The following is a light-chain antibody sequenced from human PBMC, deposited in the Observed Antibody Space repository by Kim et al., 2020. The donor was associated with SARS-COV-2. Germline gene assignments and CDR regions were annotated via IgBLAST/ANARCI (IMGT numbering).Light chain of an antibody. Sequence: ALGKTVRITCQGDSLRSYYASWYQQKPGQAPVLVIYGKNNRPSGIPDRFSGSSSGNTASLTITGAQAEDEADYYCNSRDSSGNLLVFGGGTQLTVL. CDR3: NSRDSSGNLLV. CDR2: GKN. J-gene: IGLJ3*02. CDR1: SLRSYY. V-gene: IGLV3-19*01.